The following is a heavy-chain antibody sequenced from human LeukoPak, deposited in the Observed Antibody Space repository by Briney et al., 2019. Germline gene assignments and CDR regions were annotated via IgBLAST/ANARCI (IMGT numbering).Heavy chain of an antibody. CDR3: AKDFRIGYSAHFDY. Sequence: GGSLRLSCVGSGFTFRSHAMSWVRQAPEKGLEFVSGIYENGGTTYYADSVKGRFSTSRDNSKNTLYLQMDSLRGEDTAVYYCAKDFRIGYSAHFDYWGQGALVTVSS. CDR2: IYENGGTT. CDR1: GFTFRSHA. V-gene: IGHV3-23*01. J-gene: IGHJ4*02. D-gene: IGHD2-21*01.